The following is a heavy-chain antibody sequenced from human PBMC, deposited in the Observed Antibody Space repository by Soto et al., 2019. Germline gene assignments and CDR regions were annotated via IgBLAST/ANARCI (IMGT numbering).Heavy chain of an antibody. V-gene: IGHV1-58*01. Sequence: QMQLVQSGPEVKKPGTSVKVSCKASGFTFTSSAVQWVRQARGQRLEWIGWIVVGSGNTNYAQKFQERVTITRDMSTSTAYMELSSLRSEDTAVYYCAAANYDFWSGYYALPGRYWGQGTLVTVSS. CDR2: IVVGSGNT. CDR1: GFTFTSSA. CDR3: AAANYDFWSGYYALPGRY. J-gene: IGHJ4*02. D-gene: IGHD3-3*01.